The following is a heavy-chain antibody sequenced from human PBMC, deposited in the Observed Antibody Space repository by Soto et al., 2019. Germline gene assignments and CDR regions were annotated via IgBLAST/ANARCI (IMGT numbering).Heavy chain of an antibody. J-gene: IGHJ6*02. V-gene: IGHV1-2*02. CDR2: INPNSGGT. D-gene: IGHD3-16*01. Sequence: ASVKVSCKASGYTFTGYYMHWVRQAPGQGLEWMGWINPNSGGTNYAQKFQGRVTMTRDTSISTAYMELSRLRSDDTAVYYCARVMGEPHYYYYGMDVWGQGTTGTVS. CDR3: ARVMGEPHYYYYGMDV. CDR1: GYTFTGYY.